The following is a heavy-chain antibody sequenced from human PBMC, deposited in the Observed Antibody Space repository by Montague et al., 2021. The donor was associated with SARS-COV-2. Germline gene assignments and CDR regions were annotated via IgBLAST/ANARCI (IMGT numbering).Heavy chain of an antibody. Sequence: PALVKPTQTLTLTCAFSGFSLNTDGMCVSWIRRPPGKALEWLARIDWDDDKFYSTSLKTRLTISKDTSKNQVVLKVANMDPVDTATYYCARTTVTMTGSDNFDYWGRGTLVTVSS. J-gene: IGHJ4*02. CDR2: IDWDDDK. CDR3: ARTTVTMTGSDNFDY. D-gene: IGHD4-17*01. CDR1: GFSLNTDGMC. V-gene: IGHV2-70*17.